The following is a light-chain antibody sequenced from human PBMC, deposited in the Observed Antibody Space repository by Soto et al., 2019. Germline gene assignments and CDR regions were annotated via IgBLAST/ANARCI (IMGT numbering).Light chain of an antibody. CDR1: SSDVGPNIF. CDR3: SSFTTNSSYV. Sequence: QSALTQPASVSGSPGQSITISGTGTSSDVGPNIFVSWYQQHPGKAPKLMIYAVSSRPSGVSYRFSGSKSGNTASLTISGLQAEDEADYYCSSFTTNSSYVFGTGTKLTV. V-gene: IGLV2-14*01. CDR2: AVS. J-gene: IGLJ1*01.